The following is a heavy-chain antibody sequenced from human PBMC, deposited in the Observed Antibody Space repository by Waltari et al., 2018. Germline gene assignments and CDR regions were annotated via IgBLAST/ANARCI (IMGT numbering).Heavy chain of an antibody. V-gene: IGHV1-18*04. CDR3: ARGVVPAASDNDY. CDR1: SHHFTSHG. Sequence: KKPGASVMFSCKAVSHHFTSHGISWVRQDPGQGLEWMGWISAYNGNTNYAQKLQGRVTMTTDTSTSTAYMEMRSLRSDDTAVYYCARGVVPAASDNDYWGQGTLVTVSS. CDR2: ISAYNGNT. J-gene: IGHJ4*02. D-gene: IGHD2-2*01.